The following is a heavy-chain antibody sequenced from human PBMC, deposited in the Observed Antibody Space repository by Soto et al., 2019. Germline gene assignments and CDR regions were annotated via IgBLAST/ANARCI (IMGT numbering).Heavy chain of an antibody. CDR2: ISSSENT. J-gene: IGHJ6*02. Sequence: SETLSLTCTVSGGSVSSSRYSWGWIRQSPGKGLEWIGTISSSENTYYNPSLLSRVTISVDTSKNEFSLRLSSVTAADTAVYYCARLNGYCISTNCHGYYGMDVWGQGTTVTVSS. D-gene: IGHD2-2*03. V-gene: IGHV4-39*01. CDR1: GGSVSSSRYS. CDR3: ARLNGYCISTNCHGYYGMDV.